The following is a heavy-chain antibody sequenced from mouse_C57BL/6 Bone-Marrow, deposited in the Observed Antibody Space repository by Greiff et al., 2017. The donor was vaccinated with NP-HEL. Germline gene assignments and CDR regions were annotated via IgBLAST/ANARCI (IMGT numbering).Heavy chain of an antibody. CDR2: ISSGGSYT. CDR1: GFTFRSYG. J-gene: IGHJ2*01. CDR3: ARHDDPYFDY. D-gene: IGHD2-3*01. Sequence: EVKLVESGGDLVKPGGSLKLSCAASGFTFRSYGMSWVRQTPDKRLEWVATISSGGSYTYYPDSVKGRFTISRDNAKNTLYLQMSSLKSEDTAMYYCARHDDPYFDYWGQGTTLTVSS. V-gene: IGHV5-6*01.